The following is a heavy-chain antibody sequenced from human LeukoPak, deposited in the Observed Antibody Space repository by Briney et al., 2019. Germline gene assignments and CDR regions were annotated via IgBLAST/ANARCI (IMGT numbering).Heavy chain of an antibody. CDR2: IIPIFGTA. D-gene: IGHD5-24*01. V-gene: IGHV1-69*13. J-gene: IGHJ4*02. CDR3: ARVPRDGYNLDY. Sequence: SVKVSCKASGGTFSSYAISWVRQAPGQGLEWMGGIIPIFGTANYAQKFQGRVTITADESTSTAYMELSSLRSEDTAVYYCARVPRDGYNLDYWGQGTLVTVSS. CDR1: GGTFSSYA.